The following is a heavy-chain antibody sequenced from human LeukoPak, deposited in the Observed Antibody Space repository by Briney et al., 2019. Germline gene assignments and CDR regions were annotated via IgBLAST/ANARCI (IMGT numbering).Heavy chain of an antibody. CDR3: ASYYYDSSGLDY. V-gene: IGHV4-34*01. D-gene: IGHD3-22*01. CDR2: INHSGST. Sequence: SETLSLTCAVYGGSFSGYYWSWIRQPPGKGLEWIGEINHSGSTNYNPSLKSRVTISVDTSKNQFSLKLSSVTAADTAVYSCASYYYDSSGLDYWGQGTLVTVSS. CDR1: GGSFSGYY. J-gene: IGHJ4*02.